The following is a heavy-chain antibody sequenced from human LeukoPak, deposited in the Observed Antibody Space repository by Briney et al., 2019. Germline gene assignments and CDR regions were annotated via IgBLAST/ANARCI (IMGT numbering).Heavy chain of an antibody. J-gene: IGHJ6*02. V-gene: IGHV3-7*04. CDR1: GSAIRMYW. CDR3: ASDFGWQGYYFYGMDV. D-gene: IGHD6-19*01. Sequence: GGSLRLSCTASGSAIRMYWMIWARQAPGKGLEWVANIKQDGSEIYYVDSVRGRFSISRDNAKNSLYLQMNSLRAEDTAVYYCASDFGWQGYYFYGMDVWGQGTTVTVSS. CDR2: IKQDGSEI.